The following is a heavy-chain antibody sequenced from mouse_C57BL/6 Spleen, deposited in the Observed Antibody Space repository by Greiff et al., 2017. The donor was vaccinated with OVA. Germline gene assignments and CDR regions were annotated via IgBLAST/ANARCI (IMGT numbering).Heavy chain of an antibody. D-gene: IGHD2-3*01. CDR3: ARGGGGYYEGFAY. CDR1: GFTFSSYA. J-gene: IGHJ3*01. CDR2: ISDGGSYT. V-gene: IGHV5-4*03. Sequence: EVKLMESGGGLVKPGGSLKLSCAASGFTFSSYAMSWVRQTPEKRLEWVATISDGGSYTYYPDNVKGRFTISRDNAKNNLYLQMSHLKSEDTAMYYCARGGGGYYEGFAYWGQGTLVTVSA.